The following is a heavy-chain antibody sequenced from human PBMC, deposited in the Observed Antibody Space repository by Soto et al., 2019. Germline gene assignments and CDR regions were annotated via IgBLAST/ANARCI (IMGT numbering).Heavy chain of an antibody. D-gene: IGHD3-3*01. CDR3: ARGGARFLEWSYYYYYMDV. CDR1: GYTFTGYY. J-gene: IGHJ6*03. CDR2: INPNSGGT. V-gene: IGHV1-2*04. Sequence: ASVKVSCKASGYTFTGYYMHWVRQAPGQGLEWMGWINPNSGGTNYAQKFQGWVTMTRDTSISTAYMELSRLRSDDTAVYYCARGGARFLEWSYYYYYMDVWGKGTTVTVSS.